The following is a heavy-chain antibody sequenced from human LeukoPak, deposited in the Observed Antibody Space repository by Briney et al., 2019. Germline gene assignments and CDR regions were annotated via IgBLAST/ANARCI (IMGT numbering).Heavy chain of an antibody. CDR2: ISAYNGNT. CDR3: AREGYGGNIDYMDV. J-gene: IGHJ6*03. CDR1: GYTFTSYG. D-gene: IGHD4-23*01. V-gene: IGHV1-18*01. Sequence: ASVKVSCKASGYTFTSYGISWVRQAPGQGVEWMGWISAYNGNTNYAQKFQGRVTMTRDTSTSTVYMELSSLRSEDTAVYYCAREGYGGNIDYMDVWGKGTTVTVSS.